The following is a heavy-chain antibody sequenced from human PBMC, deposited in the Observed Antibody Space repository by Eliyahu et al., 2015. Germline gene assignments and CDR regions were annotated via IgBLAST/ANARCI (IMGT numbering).Heavy chain of an antibody. CDR2: RYYSGSD. CDR3: ASFNSGYDPIRGFDP. D-gene: IGHD5-12*01. CDR1: GGXIXXSSYY. J-gene: IGHJ5*02. V-gene: IGHV4-39*01. Sequence: QLQLQESGPGLVKPSETLSLSCTVSGGXIXXSSYYWGWXRQPPGKGLEWIGSRYYSGSDYYNPSLXXRXXISAXTSKNRFSLKLSSVTAADTAVYYCASFNSGYDPIRGFDPWGQGTLVTVSS.